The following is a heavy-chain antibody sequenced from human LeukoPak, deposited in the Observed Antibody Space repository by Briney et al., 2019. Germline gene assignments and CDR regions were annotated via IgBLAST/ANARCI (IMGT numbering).Heavy chain of an antibody. CDR1: GFTSSSVT. CDR3: TNRRPQGSVTADEY. J-gene: IGHJ4*02. CDR2: ISYNSANK. D-gene: IGHD2-21*02. Sequence: GGSLSLSCTTSGFTSSSVTMSWVRQAPGKGLEWVSSISYNSANKWHTDSVKGRFSISRDNSKNTLYLQMHSLRAADTALYYCTNRRPQGSVTADEYWGQGAPVSVSS. V-gene: IGHV3-23*01.